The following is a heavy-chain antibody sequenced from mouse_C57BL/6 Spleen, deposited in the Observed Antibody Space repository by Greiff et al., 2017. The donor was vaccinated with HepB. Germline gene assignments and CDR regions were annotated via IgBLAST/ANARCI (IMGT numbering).Heavy chain of an antibody. Sequence: EVQLQQSGPELVKPGASVKISCKASGYSFTDYNMNWVKQSNGKSLEWIGVINPNYGTTSYNQKFKGKATLTVDQSSSTAYMQLNSLTSVDSAVYYYARAWQLKLQDYFDYWGQGTTLTVSS. CDR2: INPNYGTT. CDR3: ARAWQLKLQDYFDY. J-gene: IGHJ2*01. V-gene: IGHV1-39*01. CDR1: GYSFTDYN. D-gene: IGHD3-2*02.